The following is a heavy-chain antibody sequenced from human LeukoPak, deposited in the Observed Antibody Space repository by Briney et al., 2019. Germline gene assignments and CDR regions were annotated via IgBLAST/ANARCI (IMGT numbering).Heavy chain of an antibody. Sequence: GGSLRLSCAASGFTFSSYGMHWVRQAPGKGLEWVAVIWYDGSNKYYADSVKGRFTISRDNSKSAVYVQMNSLRAEDTAVYYCARDQVRDSYDSSTYSSVLDIWGQGTVVTVSS. V-gene: IGHV3-33*01. D-gene: IGHD3-22*01. CDR3: ARDQVRDSYDSSTYSSVLDI. J-gene: IGHJ3*02. CDR1: GFTFSSYG. CDR2: IWYDGSNK.